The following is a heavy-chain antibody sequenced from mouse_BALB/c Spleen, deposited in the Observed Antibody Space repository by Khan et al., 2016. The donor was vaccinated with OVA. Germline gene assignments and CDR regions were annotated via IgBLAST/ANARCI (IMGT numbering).Heavy chain of an antibody. Sequence: EVQLVESGPGLVKPSQSLSLTCTVTGYSITSGYGWNWIRQFPGNKLEWMGDISYSGSTNYNPSLKSRFSITLDTSKNQFFLQLNSVTTEDTATYYCARTARIKYWGQGTTLTVSS. CDR3: ARTARIKY. CDR1: GYSITSGYG. J-gene: IGHJ2*01. D-gene: IGHD1-2*01. V-gene: IGHV3-2*02. CDR2: ISYSGST.